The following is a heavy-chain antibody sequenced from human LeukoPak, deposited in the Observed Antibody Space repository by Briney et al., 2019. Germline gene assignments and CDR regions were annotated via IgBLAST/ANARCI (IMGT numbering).Heavy chain of an antibody. CDR3: ARGAVRTAASSLGY. J-gene: IGHJ4*01. D-gene: IGHD6-13*01. CDR1: GYTFSDYY. Sequence: VASVKVSCKASGYTFSDYYLHWVRQAPGQGLEWMGWINPNSGGTNFAQKFRGRVTMTRDTSITTAYMELTRLKSDDTAVYYCARGAVRTAASSLGYWGQGTLVTVSS. CDR2: INPNSGGT. V-gene: IGHV1-2*02.